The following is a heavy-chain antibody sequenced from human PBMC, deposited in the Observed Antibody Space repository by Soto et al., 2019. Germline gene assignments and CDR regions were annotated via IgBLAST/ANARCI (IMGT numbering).Heavy chain of an antibody. D-gene: IGHD5-12*01. J-gene: IGHJ4*02. CDR3: ARTVARDYSGYDHPFDC. V-gene: IGHV5-51*01. Sequence: GESLKISCKGSGYSFSSYWIGWVRQMPGKGLEWMGIIYPGDSDTKSNPAFQGQVTISADKSISTAYLQWSSQKGSDTAIYYCARTVARDYSGYDHPFDCWGQGTLVTVSS. CDR1: GYSFSSYW. CDR2: IYPGDSDT.